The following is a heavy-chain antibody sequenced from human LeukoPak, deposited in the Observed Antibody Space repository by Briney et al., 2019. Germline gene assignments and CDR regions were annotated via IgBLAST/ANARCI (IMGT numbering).Heavy chain of an antibody. J-gene: IGHJ5*02. CDR1: KFTFSSYA. V-gene: IGHV3-30-3*01. CDR3: AREGSSAMVNWFDP. D-gene: IGHD2-2*01. CDR2: ISYDGSNK. Sequence: GTSLRLSCAASKFTFSSYAIHWVRQAPGKGLEWVAVISYDGSNKYYADSVKGRFTISRDNSKNTLNLQMNSLRAEDTAVYYCAREGSSAMVNWFDPWGQGTLVTVSS.